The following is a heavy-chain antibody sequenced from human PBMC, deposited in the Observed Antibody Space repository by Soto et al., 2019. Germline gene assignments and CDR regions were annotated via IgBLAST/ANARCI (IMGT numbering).Heavy chain of an antibody. J-gene: IGHJ4*02. D-gene: IGHD3-22*01. CDR3: ARMNYYDTSGYPFDY. CDR2: IYYSGST. V-gene: IGHV4-59*01. Sequence: PSETLSLTCTVSGGSISSYYWSWIRQPPGKGLEWIGYIYYSGSTNYNPSLKSRVTMSVDTPKNQFSLKLSSVTAADTAVYYCARMNYYDTSGYPFDYWGQGIMVTVSS. CDR1: GGSISSYY.